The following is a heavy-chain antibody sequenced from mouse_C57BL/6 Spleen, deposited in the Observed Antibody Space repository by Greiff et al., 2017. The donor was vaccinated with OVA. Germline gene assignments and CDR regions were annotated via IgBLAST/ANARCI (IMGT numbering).Heavy chain of an antibody. D-gene: IGHD1-1*01. CDR3: ARRGYYGSSPYWYFDV. CDR2: IYPRDGST. Sequence: QVQLQQSGPELVKPGASVKLSCKASGYTFTSYDINWVKQRPGQGLEWIGWIYPRDGSTKYNEKFKGKATLTADTSSSTAYMELHSLTSEDSAVYVGARRGYYGSSPYWYFDVWGTGTTVTVSS. V-gene: IGHV1-85*01. J-gene: IGHJ1*03. CDR1: GYTFTSYD.